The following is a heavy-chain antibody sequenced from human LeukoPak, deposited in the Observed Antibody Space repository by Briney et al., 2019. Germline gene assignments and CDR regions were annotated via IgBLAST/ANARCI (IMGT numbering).Heavy chain of an antibody. V-gene: IGHV4-4*02. CDR2: TYHSGSA. Sequence: SGTLSLTCAVSGGSISSENLWSWVRQSPGKGLEWIGETYHSGSANYNPSLKSRVTLSVDKSKNQFSLKLTSVTAADTAVYYCAREPAETDYFDSWGQGTLVTVSS. CDR1: GGSISSENL. CDR3: AREPAETDYFDS. J-gene: IGHJ4*02.